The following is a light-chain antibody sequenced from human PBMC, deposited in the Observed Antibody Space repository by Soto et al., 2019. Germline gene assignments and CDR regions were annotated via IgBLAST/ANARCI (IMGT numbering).Light chain of an antibody. V-gene: IGLV2-14*01. CDR2: EVS. CDR1: SSDVGGYNY. Sequence: QSALTQPASVSGSPGQSITISCTGTSSDVGGYNYVSWYQQHPGKAPKLMIYEVSDRPSGVSNRFSGSKSGNTASLTISGLQAEYEAEYYCSSYTSSYTLGVFGGGTKLTVL. CDR3: SSYTSSYTLGV. J-gene: IGLJ3*02.